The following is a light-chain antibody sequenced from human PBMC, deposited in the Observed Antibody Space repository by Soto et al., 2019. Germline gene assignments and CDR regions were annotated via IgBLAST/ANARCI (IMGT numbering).Light chain of an antibody. CDR1: QSVSSN. V-gene: IGKV3-15*01. J-gene: IGKJ1*01. CDR2: GAS. CDR3: QQYNNWPGWT. Sequence: EIVMTQSPATLSVSPGERATLSCRASQSVSSNLARYQQKPGQAPRLLIYGASTRATGIPARFSGSGSGTEFTLTISSLQSEDFAVYYCQQYNNWPGWTFGQGTKVEIK.